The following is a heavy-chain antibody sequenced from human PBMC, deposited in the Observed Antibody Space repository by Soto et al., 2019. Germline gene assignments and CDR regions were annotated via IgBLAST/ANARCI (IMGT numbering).Heavy chain of an antibody. D-gene: IGHD6-19*01. CDR1: GGTFSSYA. J-gene: IGHJ6*02. CDR2: IIPIFGTA. CDR3: ARGKFVAVAGTPDYYYYYGMDV. Sequence: ASVKVSCKASGGTFSSYAISWVRQAPGQGLEWMGGIIPIFGTANYAQKFQGRVTITADKSTSTAYMELSSLRSEDTAVYYCARGKFVAVAGTPDYYYYYGMDVWGQGTTVTVSS. V-gene: IGHV1-69*06.